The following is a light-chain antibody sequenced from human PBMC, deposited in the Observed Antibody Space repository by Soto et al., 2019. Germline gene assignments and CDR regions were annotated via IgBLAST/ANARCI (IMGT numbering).Light chain of an antibody. CDR1: SSNIGAGYD. J-gene: IGLJ2*01. Sequence: QHVLTQPPSVSGAPGQRVTISCTGSSSNIGAGYDVHWYQQLPGTAPKLLIYGNSNRPSGVPDRFSGSKSGTSASLAITGLQAEDEADYYCQSYDSSLSGAVFGGGTKLTVL. CDR2: GNS. V-gene: IGLV1-40*01. CDR3: QSYDSSLSGAV.